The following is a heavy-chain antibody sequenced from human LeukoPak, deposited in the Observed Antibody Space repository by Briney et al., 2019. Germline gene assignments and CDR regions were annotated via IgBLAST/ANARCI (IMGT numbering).Heavy chain of an antibody. V-gene: IGHV4-31*03. Sequence: SQTLSLTCTVSGGSFSSGGYYWSWIRQHPGKGLEWIGYIYYSGATYYNPSLKSRVTISVDTSKNQFSLKLSSVTAADTAVYYCASWGYYDSSGIFDYWGQGTLVTVSS. CDR1: GGSFSSGGYY. CDR2: IYYSGAT. CDR3: ASWGYYDSSGIFDY. J-gene: IGHJ4*02. D-gene: IGHD3-22*01.